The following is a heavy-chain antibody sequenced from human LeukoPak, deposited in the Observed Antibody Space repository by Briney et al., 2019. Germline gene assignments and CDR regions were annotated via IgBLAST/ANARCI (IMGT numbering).Heavy chain of an antibody. CDR2: IYYSGST. Sequence: SETLSLTCTVSGGSISSYYWSWIRQPPGKGLEWIGYIYYSGSTNYNPSLKSRVTISVDTSKNQFSLKLSSVTAADTAVYYCARSPYYYGMDVWGQGATVTVSS. V-gene: IGHV4-59*08. CDR1: GGSISSYY. CDR3: ARSPYYYGMDV. J-gene: IGHJ6*02.